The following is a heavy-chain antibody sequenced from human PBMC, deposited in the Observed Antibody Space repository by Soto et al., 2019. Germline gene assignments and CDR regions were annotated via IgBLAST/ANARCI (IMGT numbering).Heavy chain of an antibody. D-gene: IGHD4-17*01. CDR2: ISSSSSYI. CDR1: GFTFSSYS. V-gene: IGHV3-21*01. J-gene: IGHJ2*01. Sequence: LRLSCAASGFTFSSYSMNWVRQAPGKGLEWVSSISSSSSYIYYADSVKGRFTISRDNAKNSLYLQMNSLRAEDTAVYYCARVTTVTTDGHWYFDLWGRGTLVTVSS. CDR3: ARVTTVTTDGHWYFDL.